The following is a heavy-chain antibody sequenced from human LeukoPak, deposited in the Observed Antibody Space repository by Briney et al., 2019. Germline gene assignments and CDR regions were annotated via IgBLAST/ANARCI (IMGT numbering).Heavy chain of an antibody. CDR3: AKRPYCSGGRCYPFDY. D-gene: IGHD2-15*01. V-gene: IGHV3-23*01. Sequence: GGSLRLSCAASGFTFSSYAMSWVRQASGKGLEWVSAISGSADSTYYADSVKGRFTISRDNSKNTLYLQMNSLRAEDTAVYYCAKRPYCSGGRCYPFDYWGQGTLVTVSS. J-gene: IGHJ4*02. CDR1: GFTFSSYA. CDR2: ISGSADST.